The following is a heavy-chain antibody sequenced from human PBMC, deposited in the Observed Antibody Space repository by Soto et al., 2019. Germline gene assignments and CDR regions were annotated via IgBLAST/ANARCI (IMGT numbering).Heavy chain of an antibody. CDR2: IYYSGST. CDR1: GGSISSSSYY. J-gene: IGHJ6*03. Sequence: SETLSLTCTVSGGSISSSSYYWGWIRQPPGKGLEWIGSIYYSGSTYYNPSLKSRVTISVDTSKNQFSLKLSSVTAADTAVYYCARRLSRYYYYMDVWGKGTTVTVSS. CDR3: ARRLSRYYYYMDV. V-gene: IGHV4-39*01.